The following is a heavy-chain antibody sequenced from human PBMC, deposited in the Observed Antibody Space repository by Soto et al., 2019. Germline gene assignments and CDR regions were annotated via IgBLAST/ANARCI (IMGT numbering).Heavy chain of an antibody. Sequence: EVQLVESGGGLVQPGGSLRLSCAASGFTFSSYSINWVRQAPGKGLEWFSYITSDRSTISYADSVKGRFTVSRDNAKNSLDLQMNSLIDEDTAVYYCARVGRGFYGMDVGGQGTSVTVSS. CDR3: ARVGRGFYGMDV. J-gene: IGHJ6*02. CDR1: GFTFSSYS. CDR2: ITSDRSTI. V-gene: IGHV3-48*02.